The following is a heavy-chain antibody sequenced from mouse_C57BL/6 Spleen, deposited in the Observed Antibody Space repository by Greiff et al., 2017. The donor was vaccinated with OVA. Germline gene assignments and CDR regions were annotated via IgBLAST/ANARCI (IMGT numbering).Heavy chain of an antibody. D-gene: IGHD2-2*01. J-gene: IGHJ2*01. CDR3: ARSSTMVTDYFDY. CDR1: GYAFSSSW. CDR2: IYPGDGDT. V-gene: IGHV1-82*01. Sequence: VKVVESGPELVKPGASVKISCKASGYAFSSSWMNWVKQRPGKGLEWIGRIYPGDGDTNYNGKFKGKATLTADKSSSTAYMQLSSLTSEDSAVYFCARSSTMVTDYFDYWGQGTTLTVSS.